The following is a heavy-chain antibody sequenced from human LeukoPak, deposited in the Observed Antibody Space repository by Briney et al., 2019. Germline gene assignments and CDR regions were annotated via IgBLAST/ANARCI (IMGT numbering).Heavy chain of an antibody. V-gene: IGHV4-59*08. Sequence: PSETLSLTCSVSGGSISPHYWSWIRQSPEKGLEWNGFIYHSGTTTYNPSLQSRVTISVDTSKNQFSLKVTSVTAADTAVYFCARERRDASNYPYYTYYLDVWGKGTAVTVSS. D-gene: IGHD5-24*01. CDR2: IYHSGTT. J-gene: IGHJ6*03. CDR1: GGSISPHY. CDR3: ARERRDASNYPYYTYYLDV.